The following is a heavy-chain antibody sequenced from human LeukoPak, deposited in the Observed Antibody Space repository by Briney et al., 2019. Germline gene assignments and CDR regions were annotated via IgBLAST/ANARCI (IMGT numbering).Heavy chain of an antibody. D-gene: IGHD6-6*01. J-gene: IGHJ6*03. Sequence: SETLSLTCAVYGGSSSGYYWSWIRQPPGKGLEWIGEINHSGSTNYNPSLKSRVTILVDTSKNQVSLKLSSVTAADTAVYFCARDWGVGGRPGYMDVWGKGTTVTVSS. CDR2: INHSGST. CDR3: ARDWGVGGRPGYMDV. V-gene: IGHV4-34*01. CDR1: GGSSSGYY.